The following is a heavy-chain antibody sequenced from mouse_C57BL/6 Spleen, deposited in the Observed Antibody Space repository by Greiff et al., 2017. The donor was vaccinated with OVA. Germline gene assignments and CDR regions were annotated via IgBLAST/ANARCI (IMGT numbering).Heavy chain of an antibody. CDR1: GYTFTSYW. CDR2: IYPGSGGT. Sequence: QVQLQQPGAELVKPGASVKMSCKASGYTFTSYWITWVKQRPGQGLEWIGDIYPGSGGTNYNEKFKSKATLTVDTSSSTAYMQLSSLTSEDSAVYYCARSGGYYGYFDVWGTGTTVTVSS. V-gene: IGHV1-55*01. D-gene: IGHD1-1*02. CDR3: ARSGGYYGYFDV. J-gene: IGHJ1*03.